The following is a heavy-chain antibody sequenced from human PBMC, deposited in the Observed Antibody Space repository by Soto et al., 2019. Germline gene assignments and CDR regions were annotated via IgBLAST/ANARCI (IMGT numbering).Heavy chain of an antibody. CDR1: GFSLSTTGVG. V-gene: IGHV2-5*02. D-gene: IGHD2-21*02. J-gene: IGHJ6*02. Sequence: QITLKESGPTLVKPTQTLTLTCTFSGFSLSTTGVGVGWIRQPPGKALEWLALIYWDDDKRYNPSLNSRLTTTKDTSKNRVXLXMXXMDPVDTATYYCVQSRCGGDCLQSYSSHSYYGLDVWGQGTTVTVSS. CDR3: VQSRCGGDCLQSYSSHSYYGLDV. CDR2: IYWDDDK.